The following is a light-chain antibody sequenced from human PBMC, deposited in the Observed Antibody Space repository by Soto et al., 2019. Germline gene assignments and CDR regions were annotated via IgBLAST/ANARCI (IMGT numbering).Light chain of an antibody. CDR1: QSVSIN. CDR3: QQYHTWPIT. V-gene: IGKV3-15*01. J-gene: IGKJ4*01. Sequence: TVLTQSPATLSVSPGERASLSCRASQSVSINLAWYQQKSGQAHRLLIYGASTRATGIPARFSGSRSGTEFTLTISSLQSEDCAIYYCQQYHTWPITFGGGTKVDI. CDR2: GAS.